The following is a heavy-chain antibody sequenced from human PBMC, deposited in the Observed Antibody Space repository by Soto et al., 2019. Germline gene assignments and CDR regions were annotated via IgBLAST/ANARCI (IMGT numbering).Heavy chain of an antibody. Sequence: WIGWVRQMPGKGLEWMGIIYPGDSDTRYSPSFQGQVTISADKSISTAYLQWSSLKASDTAMYYCAMGVAPYDAFDIWGQGTMVTVSS. D-gene: IGHD3-3*01. J-gene: IGHJ3*02. V-gene: IGHV5-51*01. CDR1: W. CDR2: IYPGDSDT. CDR3: AMGVAPYDAFDI.